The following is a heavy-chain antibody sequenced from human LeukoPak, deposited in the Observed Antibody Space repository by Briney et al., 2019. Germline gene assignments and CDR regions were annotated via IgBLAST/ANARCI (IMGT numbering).Heavy chain of an antibody. D-gene: IGHD6-13*01. CDR3: ARTREYSSTWFFPPFDP. CDR1: GFTFTSSA. V-gene: IGHV1-58*02. CDR2: IVVGSGNT. Sequence: GASVKVSCKASGFTFTSSAMQWVRQARGQRLEWIGWIVVGSGNTNYAQKFQERVTITRDMSTSTAYMELTGLTSNDTGVYYCARTREYSSTWFFPPFDPWGQGTLVTVSS. J-gene: IGHJ5*02.